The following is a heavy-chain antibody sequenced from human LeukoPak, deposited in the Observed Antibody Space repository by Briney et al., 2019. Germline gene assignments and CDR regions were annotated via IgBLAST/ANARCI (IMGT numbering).Heavy chain of an antibody. V-gene: IGHV3-48*01. CDR1: GFTFISYS. D-gene: IGHD2/OR15-2a*01. Sequence: GGSLRLSRAASGFTFISYSLNWVRQAPGRRREWLSYITSDKSNIYYADSVKGRFTTSRDNAKNSVFLQMNSLRAEDTAVYYCARGSMALDYWGQGTLVTVSS. CDR2: ITSDKSNI. CDR3: ARGSMALDY. J-gene: IGHJ4*02.